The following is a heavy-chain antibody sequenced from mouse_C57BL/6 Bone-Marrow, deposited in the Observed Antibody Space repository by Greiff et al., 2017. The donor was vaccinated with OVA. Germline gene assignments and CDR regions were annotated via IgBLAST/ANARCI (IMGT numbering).Heavy chain of an antibody. CDR2: IDPATGGT. V-gene: IGHV1-15*01. Sequence: QVQLQQSGAELVRPGASVTLSCKASGYTFTDYEMHWVKQTPVHGLEWIGAIDPATGGTAYNQKFKGKAILTADKSSSTASMELRSLTSEGSAVYYCARGYSNYYAMDDWGQGTAVTVSA. J-gene: IGHJ4*01. D-gene: IGHD2-5*01. CDR3: ARGYSNYYAMDD. CDR1: GYTFTDYE.